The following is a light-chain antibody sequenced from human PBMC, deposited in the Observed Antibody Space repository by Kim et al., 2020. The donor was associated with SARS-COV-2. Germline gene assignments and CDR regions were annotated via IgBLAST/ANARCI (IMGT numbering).Light chain of an antibody. V-gene: IGLV3-1*01. Sequence: VSVSPGQKANITCSGDKLGDKYASWYQQKPGQSPVLVLYQDTKRPSWIPERFSGSNSGNTATLTISGTQAMDEADYYCQAWDNSVVFGGGTQLTVL. CDR1: KLGDKY. J-gene: IGLJ2*01. CDR2: QDT. CDR3: QAWDNSVV.